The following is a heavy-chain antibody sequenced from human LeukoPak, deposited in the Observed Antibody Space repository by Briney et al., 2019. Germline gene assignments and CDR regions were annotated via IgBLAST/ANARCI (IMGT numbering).Heavy chain of an antibody. D-gene: IGHD3-10*01. CDR3: TTALWFGELGYRYYFDY. V-gene: IGHV3-15*01. Sequence: GGSLRLSCAASGFTFSNAWMSWVRQAPGKGLEWVGRIKSKTDGGTTDYAAPVRGRFTSSRDDSKNTLYLQMTSLKTEDTAVYYCTTALWFGELGYRYYFDYWGQGTLVTVSS. CDR2: IKSKTDGGTT. J-gene: IGHJ4*02. CDR1: GFTFSNAW.